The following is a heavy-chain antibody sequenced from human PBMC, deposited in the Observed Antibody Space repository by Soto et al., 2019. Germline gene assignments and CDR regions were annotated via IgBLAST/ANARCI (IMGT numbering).Heavy chain of an antibody. Sequence: SETLSLTCAVSGYSISSGYYWGWIRQPPGKGLEWIGGFSLSGTTYYNPSLKSRLSIPVDTSKNQFSLRLSSVTAADTAVYYCARDNCGGDCHFDYWGQGTLVTVSS. CDR2: FSLSGTT. CDR3: ARDNCGGDCHFDY. CDR1: GYSISSGYY. J-gene: IGHJ4*02. V-gene: IGHV4-38-2*02. D-gene: IGHD2-21*02.